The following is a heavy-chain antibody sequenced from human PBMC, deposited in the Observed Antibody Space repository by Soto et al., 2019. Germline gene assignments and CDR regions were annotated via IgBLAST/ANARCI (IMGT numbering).Heavy chain of an antibody. D-gene: IGHD1-26*01. J-gene: IGHJ3*02. CDR3: AIASSESPGAFDI. V-gene: IGHV4-39*01. CDR2: IYYSGST. CDR1: GGSISSSSYY. Sequence: QLQLQESGPGLVKPSETLSLTCTVSGGSISSSSYYWGWIRQPPGKGLEWIGSIYYSGSTYYNPSLKSRVTISVDTSKNQFSLKLSSVTAADTAVYYWAIASSESPGAFDIWGQGTMVTVSS.